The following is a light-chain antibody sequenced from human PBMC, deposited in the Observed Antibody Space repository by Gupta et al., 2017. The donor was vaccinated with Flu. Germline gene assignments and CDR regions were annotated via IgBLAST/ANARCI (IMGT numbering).Light chain of an antibody. J-gene: IGKJ2*01. Sequence: EIVLTQSPATLSLSPGERATLSCRASQSVSSYLAWYQQKPGQAPRLLIYDASNRATGIPARFSGSGSGTDFTLTISSLEPEDVAVYYCQQRSNGPQTFGQGTKLEIK. CDR1: QSVSSY. CDR2: DAS. V-gene: IGKV3-11*01. CDR3: QQRSNGPQT.